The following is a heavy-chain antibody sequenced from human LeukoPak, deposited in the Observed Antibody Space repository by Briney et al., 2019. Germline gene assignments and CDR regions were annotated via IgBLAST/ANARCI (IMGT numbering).Heavy chain of an antibody. CDR3: ARDRDYGSGSYYAY. V-gene: IGHV4-38-2*02. J-gene: IGHJ4*02. Sequence: SETLSLTCAVSGYSISSGYYWGWIRQPPGKGLEWIGSIYHSGSTYYNPSLKSRVTISVDTPKNQFSLKLSSVTAADTAVYYCARDRDYGSGSYYAYWGQGTLVTVSS. D-gene: IGHD3-10*01. CDR1: GYSISSGYY. CDR2: IYHSGST.